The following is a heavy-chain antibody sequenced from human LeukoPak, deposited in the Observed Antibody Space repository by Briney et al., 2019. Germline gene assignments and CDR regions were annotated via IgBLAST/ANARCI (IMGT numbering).Heavy chain of an antibody. CDR1: GGSISSYY. V-gene: IGHV4-59*01. D-gene: IGHD3-10*01. Sequence: PSGTLSLTCTVSGGSISSYYWSWIRQPPGKGLEWIGYIYYSGSTNYNPSLKSRVTISVDTSKNQFSLKLSSVTAADTAVYYCARDFYYGSGSFDPWGQGTLVTVSS. J-gene: IGHJ5*02. CDR3: ARDFYYGSGSFDP. CDR2: IYYSGST.